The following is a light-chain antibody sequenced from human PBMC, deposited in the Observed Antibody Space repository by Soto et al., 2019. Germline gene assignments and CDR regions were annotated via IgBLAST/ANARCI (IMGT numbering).Light chain of an antibody. Sequence: DIQMTQSPSSLSASVGDRVTITCRASQSISTYLNWYQQKPGMPLTLVIYAASSLQSGVPSRFSGSGSGTDFALIISSLQPEDFATYYCQQSYSTLMYTFGQGTKLEIK. CDR1: QSISTY. CDR2: AAS. V-gene: IGKV1-39*01. CDR3: QQSYSTLMYT. J-gene: IGKJ2*01.